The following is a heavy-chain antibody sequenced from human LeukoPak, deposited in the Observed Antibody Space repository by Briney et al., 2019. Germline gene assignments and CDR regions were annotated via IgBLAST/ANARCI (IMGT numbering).Heavy chain of an antibody. Sequence: GGSLRLSCAASGFTFSNYAMTWVRQAPGKGLEWVSAIEISGDTFYADSVKGRFTISRDNSKDTLYLQLNSLRAEDTAVYYCASEIRPNDYWGQGTLVTVSS. CDR3: ASEIRPNDY. J-gene: IGHJ4*02. CDR1: GFTFSNYA. CDR2: IEISGDT. D-gene: IGHD3-10*01. V-gene: IGHV3-23*01.